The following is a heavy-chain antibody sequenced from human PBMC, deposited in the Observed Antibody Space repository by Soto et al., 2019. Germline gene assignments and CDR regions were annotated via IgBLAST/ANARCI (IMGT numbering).Heavy chain of an antibody. J-gene: IGHJ6*02. CDR1: GFTFSSYG. V-gene: IGHV3-33*01. CDR3: ARDRGYSGYDSPRYYDGMDV. D-gene: IGHD5-12*01. CDR2: IWFDGSNK. Sequence: QVQLVESGGGVVQPGRSLRLSCAASGFTFSSYGMHWVRQAPGKGLEWVAVIWFDGSNKWYADSVKGRFTISRDNSKNTLYLQMNSLRAEDTAVYSCARDRGYSGYDSPRYYDGMDVWGQGTTVTVSS.